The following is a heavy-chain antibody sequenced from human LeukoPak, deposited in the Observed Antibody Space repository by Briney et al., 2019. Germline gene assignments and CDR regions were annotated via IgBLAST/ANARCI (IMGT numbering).Heavy chain of an antibody. CDR3: ARAIAVAGITYYFDY. V-gene: IGHV4-59*01. Sequence: SEPLSLTCTVSGRSISSYYWRWIRQPPGRGVEWIGYIYYSGSSNYNPSLKSRVTISVYTSKNQFSLKLSSVTATDTAVYYCARAIAVAGITYYFDYWGQGTLVTVSS. D-gene: IGHD6-19*01. J-gene: IGHJ4*02. CDR2: IYYSGSS. CDR1: GRSISSYY.